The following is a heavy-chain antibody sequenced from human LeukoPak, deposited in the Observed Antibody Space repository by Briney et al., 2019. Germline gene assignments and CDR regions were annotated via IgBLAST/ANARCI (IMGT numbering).Heavy chain of an antibody. Sequence: SETLSLTCAVYGGSFSGYYWSWIRQPPGKGLEWIGEINHSGSTNYNPSLKSRVTISVDTSKNQFSLKLTSVTAADTAVYYCARAKAGSSGYNFAFDIWGQGTMVTVSS. D-gene: IGHD3-22*01. CDR2: INHSGST. V-gene: IGHV4-34*01. CDR3: ARAKAGSSGYNFAFDI. CDR1: GGSFSGYY. J-gene: IGHJ3*02.